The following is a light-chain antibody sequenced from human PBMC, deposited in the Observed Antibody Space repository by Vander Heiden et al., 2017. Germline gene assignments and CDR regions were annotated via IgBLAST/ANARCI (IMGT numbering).Light chain of an antibody. CDR1: QSVRSSY. CDR2: GAS. Sequence: EIVLTLSPGTLSVSPGNRATLPCRASQSVRSSYLALYHQKPVQAPRLLLYGASSRATGIPDRFSGSGSGTDFTLTISRLEPEDFAVYYCQQYGSSRLTFGGGTKVEIK. V-gene: IGKV3-20*01. CDR3: QQYGSSRLT. J-gene: IGKJ4*01.